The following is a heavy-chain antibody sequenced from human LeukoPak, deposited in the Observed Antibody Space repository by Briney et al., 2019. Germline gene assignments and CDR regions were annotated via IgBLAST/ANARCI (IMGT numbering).Heavy chain of an antibody. Sequence: PSETLPLTCTVSGGSISSYYWSWIRQPPGKGLEWIGYIYYSGSTNYNPSLKSRVTISVDTSKNQFSLKLSSVTAADTAVYYCARRRLYYYGSGSPTRGYYYYMDVWGKGTTVTVSS. CDR3: ARRRLYYYGSGSPTRGYYYYMDV. D-gene: IGHD3-10*01. CDR1: GGSISSYY. CDR2: IYYSGST. J-gene: IGHJ6*03. V-gene: IGHV4-59*12.